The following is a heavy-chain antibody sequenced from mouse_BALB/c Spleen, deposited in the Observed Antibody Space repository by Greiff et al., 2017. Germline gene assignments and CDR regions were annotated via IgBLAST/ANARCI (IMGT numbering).Heavy chain of an antibody. CDR2: IDPSDSYT. CDR1: GYTFTSYW. CDR3: ARSGDGYDDAMDY. J-gene: IGHJ4*01. V-gene: IGHV1-69*02. Sequence: QVQLQQPGAELVKPGASVKLSCKASGYTFTSYWMHWVKQRPGQGLEWIGEIDPSDSYTNYNQKFKGKATLTVDKSSSTAYMQLSSLTSEDSAVYYCARSGDGYDDAMDYWGQGTSVTVSA. D-gene: IGHD2-2*01.